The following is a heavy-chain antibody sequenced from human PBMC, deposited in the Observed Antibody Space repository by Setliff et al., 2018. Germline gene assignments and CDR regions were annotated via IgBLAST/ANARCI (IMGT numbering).Heavy chain of an antibody. J-gene: IGHJ6*03. CDR1: GGSISSGSYY. V-gene: IGHV4-61*02. Sequence: KTSETLSLTCAVSGGSISSGSYYWSWIRQPAGKGLEWVGRLHTSGSIDYNPSLVSRVTISIDTSKSQFSLRLSSVTAADTAVYYCARANKKLDYYYYYYMDVWGTGTSVTVSS. D-gene: IGHD1-1*01. CDR2: LHTSGSI. CDR3: ARANKKLDYYYYYYMDV.